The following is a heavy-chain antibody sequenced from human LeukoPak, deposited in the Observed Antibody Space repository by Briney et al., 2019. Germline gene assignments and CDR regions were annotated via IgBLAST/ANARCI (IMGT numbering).Heavy chain of an antibody. CDR3: AKTLKDRYYDFWSGYYHYYYYTDV. CDR1: GFTFSSYW. V-gene: IGHV3-7*01. D-gene: IGHD3-3*01. Sequence: GGSLRLSCAASGFTFSSYWMSWVRQAPGKGLEWVANIKQDGSEKYYVDSVKGRFTISRDNAKNSLYLQMNSLRAEDTAVYYCAKTLKDRYYDFWSGYYHYYYYTDVWGKGTTVTVSS. CDR2: IKQDGSEK. J-gene: IGHJ6*03.